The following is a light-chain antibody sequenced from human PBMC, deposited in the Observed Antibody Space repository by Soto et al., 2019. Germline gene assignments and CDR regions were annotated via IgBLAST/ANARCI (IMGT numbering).Light chain of an antibody. Sequence: EMLLTHSPGTLSLSQGERATLSCRASQSVSNNYLAWYQQKPGQAPRLLIYGASNRATGIPDRFSGSGSGTDFTLTISGLEPEDFAVYYCQQYGSSGTFGQGTKVDI. CDR3: QQYGSSGT. CDR1: QSVSNNY. V-gene: IGKV3-20*01. CDR2: GAS. J-gene: IGKJ1*01.